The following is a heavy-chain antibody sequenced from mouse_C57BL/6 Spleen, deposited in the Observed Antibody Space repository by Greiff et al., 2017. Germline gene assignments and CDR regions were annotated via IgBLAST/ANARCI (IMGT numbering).Heavy chain of an antibody. CDR2: IWSGGST. CDR1: GFSLTSYG. Sequence: VQLQESGPGLVQPSQSLSITCTVSGFSLTSYGVHWVRQPPGKGLEWLGVIWSGGSTDYNAAFISRLSISKDNSKSQVFFKMNSLQADDTAIYYCAKTHYYGSSHYYAMDYWGQGTSVTVSS. V-gene: IGHV2-4*01. D-gene: IGHD1-1*01. J-gene: IGHJ4*01. CDR3: AKTHYYGSSHYYAMDY.